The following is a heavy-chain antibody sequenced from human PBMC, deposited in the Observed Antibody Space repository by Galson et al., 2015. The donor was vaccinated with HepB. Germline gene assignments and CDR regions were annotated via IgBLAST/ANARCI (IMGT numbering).Heavy chain of an antibody. CDR3: ARGYCSGGSCYRRWTYNWFDP. J-gene: IGHJ5*02. CDR1: GGSFSGYY. V-gene: IGHV4-34*01. Sequence: LSLTCAVYGGSFSGYYWSWIRQPPGKGLEWIGEINHSGSTNYNPSLKSRVTISVDTSKNQFSLKLSSVTASDTAVYYCARGYCSGGSCYRRWTYNWFDPWGQGTLVTVSS. D-gene: IGHD2-15*01. CDR2: INHSGST.